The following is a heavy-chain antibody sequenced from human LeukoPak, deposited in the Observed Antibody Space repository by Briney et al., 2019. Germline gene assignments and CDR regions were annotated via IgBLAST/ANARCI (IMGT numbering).Heavy chain of an antibody. J-gene: IGHJ3*02. D-gene: IGHD3-16*01. CDR1: GFTFSSYA. Sequence: GGSLRLSCAASGFTFSSYAMHWVRQAPGKGLECVSAISRNGGNTYYANSVKGRFTISRDNSKNTLYLQMGSLRAEDMAVYYCARVGDLDAFDIWGQGTMVTVSS. CDR3: ARVGDLDAFDI. V-gene: IGHV3-64*01. CDR2: ISRNGGNT.